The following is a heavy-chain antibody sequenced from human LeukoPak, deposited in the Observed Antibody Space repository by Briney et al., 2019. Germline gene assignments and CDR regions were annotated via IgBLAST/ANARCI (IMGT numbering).Heavy chain of an antibody. V-gene: IGHV3-23*01. CDR1: GFTFSSYG. CDR3: ARAEVKGSSYYIH. D-gene: IGHD6-13*01. J-gene: IGHJ4*02. CDR2: ISGRGGGT. Sequence: PGGSLRLSCAASGFTFSSYGMSWVRQAPGKGLEWVSAISGRGGGTYYADSVKGRFTISRDNSKNTLYLQMNSLRAEDTAVYYCARAEVKGSSYYIHWGQGTLVTVSS.